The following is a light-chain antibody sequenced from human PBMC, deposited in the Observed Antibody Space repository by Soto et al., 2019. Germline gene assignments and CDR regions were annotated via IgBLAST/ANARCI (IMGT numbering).Light chain of an antibody. J-gene: IGLJ1*01. CDR2: GHS. CDR3: QSYDGSLGV. CDR1: SSNIGAGYD. Sequence: QLVLTQPPSVSGAPGQRVTISCTGSSSNIGAGYDVHWYQQLPGTAPKLLIFGHSNRPSGVPDRFSGSKSGTSASLAITGLQAEDEADYYCQSYDGSLGVFGTGTQLTVL. V-gene: IGLV1-40*01.